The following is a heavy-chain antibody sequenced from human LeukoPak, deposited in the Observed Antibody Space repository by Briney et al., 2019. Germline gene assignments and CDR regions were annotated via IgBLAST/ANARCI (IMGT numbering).Heavy chain of an antibody. J-gene: IGHJ2*01. Sequence: QPGGSLGLSCAASGFAFSSDWMHWVRQAPGKGLVWVSRINSDGSSTTYADSVKGRFTISRDNAKNTLYLQMNSLRAEDTALYYCASRWWYFDLWGRGTLVTVSS. V-gene: IGHV3-74*03. CDR3: ASRWWYFDL. D-gene: IGHD6-13*01. CDR1: GFAFSSDW. CDR2: INSDGSST.